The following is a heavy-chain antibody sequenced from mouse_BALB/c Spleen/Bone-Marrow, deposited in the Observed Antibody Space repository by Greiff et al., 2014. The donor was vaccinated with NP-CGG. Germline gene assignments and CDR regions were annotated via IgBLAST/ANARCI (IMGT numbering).Heavy chain of an antibody. D-gene: IGHD2-12*01. CDR3: ARFAYEWALDY. J-gene: IGHJ4*01. CDR2: ISYSGST. V-gene: IGHV3-8*02. CDR1: GVSITSFY. Sequence: VQLQQSGPSLVKPSPTLSFTCSVSGVSITSFYWHWVRQLPGNKLEYMGYISYSGSTYYNPSLKSRISITRDTSKNQYYLQLKLMTTEYTATYYYARFAYEWALDYWGQGTSVTVSS.